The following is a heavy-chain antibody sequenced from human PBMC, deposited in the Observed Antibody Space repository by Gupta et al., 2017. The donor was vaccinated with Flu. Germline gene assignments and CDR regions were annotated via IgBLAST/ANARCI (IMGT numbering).Heavy chain of an antibody. CDR3: TRLNFYDGSGYYNDF. CDR2: SKNRATSYTT. CDR1: GFNLSDNH. D-gene: IGHD3-22*01. V-gene: IGHV3-72*01. Sequence: EVQLVESGGGLVQPGGSLRLSCVVSGFNLSDNHLDWVRQAPGKGLEWIGRSKNRATSYTTVYAASVEGRFTFSRDDSKNSVNLQMNSLKTEDTAVYYCTRLNFYDGSGYYNDFWGQGTLVAVSS. J-gene: IGHJ4*02.